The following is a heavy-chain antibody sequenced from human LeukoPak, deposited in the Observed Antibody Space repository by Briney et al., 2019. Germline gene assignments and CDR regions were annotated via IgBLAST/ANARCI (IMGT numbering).Heavy chain of an antibody. CDR2: ISYDGSNK. Sequence: GGSLRLSCAASGFTFSSYAMHGVRQAPGKGLEWVAVISYDGSNKYYADSLKGPYTISRDNSMHTLYLQMNSLRAEDTAVYYCAPGAGRVFDYWGQGTLVTVSS. CDR3: APGAGRVFDY. CDR1: GFTFSSYA. V-gene: IGHV3-30-3*01. J-gene: IGHJ4*02.